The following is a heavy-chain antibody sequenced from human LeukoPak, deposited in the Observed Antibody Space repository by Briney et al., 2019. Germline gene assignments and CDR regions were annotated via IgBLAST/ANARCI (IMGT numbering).Heavy chain of an antibody. D-gene: IGHD6-13*01. CDR3: AARYSSSWYVPYYYMDV. V-gene: IGHV3-7*01. CDR2: IKQDGSEK. CDR1: GFTFSSYW. Sequence: SGWSLRLSCAASGFTFSSYWMSWVRQAPGKGLEWVANIKQDGSEKYYVDSVKGRFTISRDNAKNSLYLQMNSLRAEDTAVYYCAARYSSSWYVPYYYMDVWGKGTTVTVSS. J-gene: IGHJ6*03.